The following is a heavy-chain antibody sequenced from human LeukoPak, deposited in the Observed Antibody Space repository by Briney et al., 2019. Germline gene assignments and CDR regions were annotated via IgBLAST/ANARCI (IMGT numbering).Heavy chain of an antibody. V-gene: IGHV4-61*02. CDR2: IYTTGRT. D-gene: IGHD2-2*01. CDR3: ARGAVVVPNWFDP. CDR1: GGSISSGSFY. J-gene: IGHJ5*02. Sequence: PSETLSLTCTVSGGSISSGSFYWSWIRQPAGKGLEWIGRIYTTGRTNYNPSLNSRVTISVDTSNNQPSLKLRSVTAADTAVYYCARGAVVVPNWFDPWGQGTLVTVSS.